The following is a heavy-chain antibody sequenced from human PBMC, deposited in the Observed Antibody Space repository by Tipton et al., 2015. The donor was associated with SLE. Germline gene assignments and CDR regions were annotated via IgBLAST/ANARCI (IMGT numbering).Heavy chain of an antibody. CDR1: GFTFSDHY. CDR2: IRNRVNRYTT. D-gene: IGHD2-15*01. J-gene: IGHJ4*02. Sequence: SLRLSCAASGFTFSDHYMDWVRQAPGKGLEWVGRIRNRVNRYTTEYAASVKGRFTISRDDSESSLYLQMNSLRAEDTAVYYCAREGGYCSGDSCRYFDYWGQGTLVTVSS. V-gene: IGHV3-72*01. CDR3: AREGGYCSGDSCRYFDY.